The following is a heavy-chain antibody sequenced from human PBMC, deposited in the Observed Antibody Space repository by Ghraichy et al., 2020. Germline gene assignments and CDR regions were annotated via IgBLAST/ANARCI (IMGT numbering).Heavy chain of an antibody. J-gene: IGHJ4*01. CDR1: GGSIDSGDYS. D-gene: IGHD2-2*01. Sequence: SETLSLTCAVSGGSIDSGDYSWNWIRQPPGKGLEFIGYIYRSGSTYYNPYLASRLSMSVDTSKNQFSLRLTSVTAADAAMYYCARARSLGYCSTSSCWNHFDSWGHGTLVTVSS. V-gene: IGHV4-30-4*07. CDR3: ARARSLGYCSTSSCWNHFDS. CDR2: IYRSGST.